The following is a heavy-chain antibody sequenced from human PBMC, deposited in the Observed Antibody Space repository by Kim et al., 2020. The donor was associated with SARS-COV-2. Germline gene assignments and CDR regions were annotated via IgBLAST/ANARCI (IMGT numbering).Heavy chain of an antibody. CDR2: T. D-gene: IGHD4-4*01. J-gene: IGHJ4*02. V-gene: IGHV3-23*01. CDR3: AKADSSWYFNY. Sequence: TYYTETVQGGFTNSREKSKNTLYLQMNSLRAEDTAVYYCAKADSSWYFNYWGQGTLVTVSS.